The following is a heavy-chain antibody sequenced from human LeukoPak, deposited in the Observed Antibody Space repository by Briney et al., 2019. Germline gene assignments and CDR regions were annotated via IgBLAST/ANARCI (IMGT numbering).Heavy chain of an antibody. CDR1: GGSFSGYY. CDR3: ARHGARNYDFWSGYDYYMDV. V-gene: IGHV4-34*01. D-gene: IGHD3-3*01. Sequence: SETLSLTCAVYGGSFSGYYWSWIRQPPGKGLEWIGEINHSGTTNYHTSLKSRVTISVDTSRNQFSLKLSSVTAADTAVYYCARHGARNYDFWSGYDYYMDVWGKGTTATVSS. CDR2: INHSGTT. J-gene: IGHJ6*03.